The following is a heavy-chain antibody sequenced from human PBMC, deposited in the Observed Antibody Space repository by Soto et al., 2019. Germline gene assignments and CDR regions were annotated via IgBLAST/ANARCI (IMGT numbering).Heavy chain of an antibody. CDR3: ARAGGQWLVAGY. CDR1: GFTFSSYG. Sequence: QVQLVESGGGVVQPGRSLRLSCAASGFTFSSYGMHWVRQAPGKGLEWVAVIWYDGSNKYYADSVKGRFTISRDNSKNTLYLQMNSLRAEDTAVYYCARAGGQWLVAGYWGQGTLVTVSS. V-gene: IGHV3-33*01. D-gene: IGHD6-19*01. J-gene: IGHJ4*02. CDR2: IWYDGSNK.